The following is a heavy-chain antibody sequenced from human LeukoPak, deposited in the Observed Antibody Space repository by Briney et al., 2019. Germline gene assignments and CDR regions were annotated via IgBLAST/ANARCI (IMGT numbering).Heavy chain of an antibody. CDR2: ISSSGSTI. D-gene: IGHD3-10*01. J-gene: IGHJ4*02. CDR1: GFTFSDYY. V-gene: IGHV3-11*04. CDR3: ARDSGSNYLDY. Sequence: GGSLRLSCAASGFTFSDYYMSWIRQAPGKGLEWVSYISSSGSTIYYADSVKGRFTISRDNAKNSLYLQMNSLGGGDTAVYYCARDSGSNYLDYWSQGTLVTVSS.